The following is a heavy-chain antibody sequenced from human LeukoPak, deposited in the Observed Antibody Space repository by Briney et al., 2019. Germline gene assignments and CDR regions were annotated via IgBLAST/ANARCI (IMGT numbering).Heavy chain of an antibody. CDR2: ISWNSGSI. D-gene: IGHD2-2*02. V-gene: IGHV3-9*01. CDR3: AKAGYCSSTSCYNLDY. J-gene: IGHJ4*02. CDR1: GFTFDDYA. Sequence: GRSLRLSCAASGFTFDDYAMHWVRQAPGNGLEWVSGISWNSGSIGYADSVKGRFTISRDNAKNSLYLQINSLRAEDTALYYCAKAGYCSSTSCYNLDYWGQGTLVTVSS.